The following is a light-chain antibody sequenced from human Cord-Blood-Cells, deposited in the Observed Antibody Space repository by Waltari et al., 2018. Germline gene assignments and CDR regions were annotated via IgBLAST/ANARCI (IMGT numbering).Light chain of an antibody. CDR3: QQANSFPLT. V-gene: IGKV1-12*01. CDR2: AAS. CDR1: QSIISW. J-gene: IGKJ4*01. Sequence: DIHMTQSPSSVSASVGDRVTHTCRASQSIISWLPWYQQKPGKAPKLLIYAASSLKCGVPSRFSGSGSGTDFTLTISSLQPEDFATYYCQQANSFPLTFGGGTKVEIK.